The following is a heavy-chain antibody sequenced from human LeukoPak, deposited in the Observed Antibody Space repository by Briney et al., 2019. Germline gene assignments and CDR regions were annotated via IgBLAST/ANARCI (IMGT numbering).Heavy chain of an antibody. V-gene: IGHV1-8*03. CDR2: INTNSGNT. CDR3: ARRSGSGRHPFHV. CDR1: GYTFTTYD. J-gene: IGHJ3*01. D-gene: IGHD3-10*01. Sequence: GASAKVSCXASGYTFTTYDINWVRQAPGQGLEWLGYINTNSGNTGSARKFQGRVTITRTTSISTAYMELRSLRYEDTAVYYCARRSGSGRHPFHVWGQGTLVAVSS.